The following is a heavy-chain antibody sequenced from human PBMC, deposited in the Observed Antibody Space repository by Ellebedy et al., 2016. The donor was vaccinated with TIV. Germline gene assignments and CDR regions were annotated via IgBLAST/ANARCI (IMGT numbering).Heavy chain of an antibody. D-gene: IGHD1/OR15-1a*01. CDR1: GFIFSDYY. CDR2: ISSGGSPI. V-gene: IGHV3-11*01. CDR3: ARDTRFIDQQHNWFDP. Sequence: GGSLRLSCAASGFIFSDYYMIWIRQAPGKGLECVSYISSGGSPIYYADSVRGRFTISRDNAKNSLYLQMNSPRAEDTAVYYCARDTRFIDQQHNWFDPWGQGTLVTVSS. J-gene: IGHJ5*02.